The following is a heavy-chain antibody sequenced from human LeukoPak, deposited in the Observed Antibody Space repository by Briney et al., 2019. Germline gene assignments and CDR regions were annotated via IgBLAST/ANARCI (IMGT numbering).Heavy chain of an antibody. D-gene: IGHD1-14*01. V-gene: IGHV3-48*01. Sequence: GGSLRLSCAASGFTFTIFGLNWVRQAPGKGPEWVSYIDARSGITYYADSVQGRFTISRDNAKESVFLQMNSLRADDTAVYYCAREAEVGHVLDVWGKGTTVTVSS. CDR2: IDARSGIT. CDR1: GFTFTIFG. J-gene: IGHJ6*04. CDR3: AREAEVGHVLDV.